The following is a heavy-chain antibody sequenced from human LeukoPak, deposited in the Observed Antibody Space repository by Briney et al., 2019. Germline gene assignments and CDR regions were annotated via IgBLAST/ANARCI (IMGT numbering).Heavy chain of an antibody. J-gene: IGHJ4*02. V-gene: IGHV3-23*01. Sequence: PGGSLRLSCAASGFTFSTHGMTWVRQAPGKGLEWVSIISDNGDYTYYADSVKGRFTISRDNSKNTVYMQMNSLRTDDTAMYYCAKDRGYHDKTGYRTYDYWGRGTLVTVSS. D-gene: IGHD3-9*01. CDR3: AKDRGYHDKTGYRTYDY. CDR1: GFTFSTHG. CDR2: ISDNGDYT.